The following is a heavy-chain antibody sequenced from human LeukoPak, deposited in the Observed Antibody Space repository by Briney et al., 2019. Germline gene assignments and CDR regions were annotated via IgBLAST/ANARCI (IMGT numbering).Heavy chain of an antibody. D-gene: IGHD4-11*01. CDR1: GYPFTGYY. CDR3: ARGAYSRSWFDP. Sequence: GASVKVSFKASGYPFTGYYMHWVRQAPGQGLAWMGWINPNSGGTNYAQKFQGRVTMTRDTSISTAYMELSRLRSDDTAVYYCARGAYSRSWFDPWGQGTLVTVSS. J-gene: IGHJ5*02. CDR2: INPNSGGT. V-gene: IGHV1-2*02.